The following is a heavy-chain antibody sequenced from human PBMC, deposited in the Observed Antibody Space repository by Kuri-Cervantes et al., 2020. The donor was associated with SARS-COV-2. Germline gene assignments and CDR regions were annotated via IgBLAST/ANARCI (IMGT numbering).Heavy chain of an antibody. J-gene: IGHJ5*02. CDR1: GVTYRFFA. D-gene: IGHD1-26*01. Sequence: GESLKISCVVSGVTYRFFAMHWVRQAPGKGLEWVAVISYDGSNKYYADSVKGRFTISRDNSKNTLYLQMNSLRAEDTAVYYCAKVGGKELVGANVRWFDPWGQGTLVTVSS. V-gene: IGHV3-30*18. CDR2: ISYDGSNK. CDR3: AKVGGKELVGANVRWFDP.